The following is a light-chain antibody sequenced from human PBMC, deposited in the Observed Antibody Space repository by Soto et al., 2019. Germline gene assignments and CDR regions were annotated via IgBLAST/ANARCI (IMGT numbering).Light chain of an antibody. CDR1: TSNIGAGYD. V-gene: IGLV1-40*01. CDR3: QSYDSSLSGSV. J-gene: IGLJ2*01. CDR2: VNI. Sequence: QTVLTQPPSVSGAPGQRGTISCTGSTSNIGAGYDVHWYQQLPGTAPKLLIYVNINRPSGVPDRFSGSKSGTSASLAITGLQAEDEADYYCQSYDSSLSGSVFGGGTKVTVL.